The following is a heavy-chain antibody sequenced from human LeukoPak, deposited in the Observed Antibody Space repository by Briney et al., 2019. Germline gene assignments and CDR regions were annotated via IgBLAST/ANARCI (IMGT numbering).Heavy chain of an antibody. CDR1: GFTVSSNY. CDR2: IYSGGST. J-gene: IGHJ4*02. CDR3: ASFPDYGASGDY. V-gene: IGHV3-53*01. Sequence: GGSLRLSCAASGFTVSSNYMSWVRQAPGKGLEWVSVIYSGGSTYYADSVKGRFTISRDNSKNTLYLQMNSLRAEDTAVYYCASFPDYGASGDYWGQGTLVTVSS. D-gene: IGHD4-17*01.